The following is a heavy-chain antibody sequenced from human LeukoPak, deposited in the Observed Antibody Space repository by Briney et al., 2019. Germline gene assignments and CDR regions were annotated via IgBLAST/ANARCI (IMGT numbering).Heavy chain of an antibody. J-gene: IGHJ6*03. D-gene: IGHD2-15*01. V-gene: IGHV1-8*01. Sequence: ASVKVSCXASGYTFTSYDINWVRQATGQGLGWMGWMNPNSGNTGYAQKFQGRVTMTRNTSISTAYMELSSLRSEDTAVYYCARSYCSGGSCYSRYYYYMDVWGKGTTVTVSS. CDR3: ARSYCSGGSCYSRYYYYMDV. CDR2: MNPNSGNT. CDR1: GYTFTSYD.